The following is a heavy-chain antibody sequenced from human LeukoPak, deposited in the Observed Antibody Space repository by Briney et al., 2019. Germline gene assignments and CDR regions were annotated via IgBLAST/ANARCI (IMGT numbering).Heavy chain of an antibody. CDR1: GGSISSYY. Sequence: SETLSLTCTVSGGSISSYYWSWIRQPPGKGLEWIGYIYYSGSTDYNPSLKSRVTISVDTSKNQFSLKLSSVTAADTAVYYCARVEVAAAGPALFDYWGQGTLVTVSS. V-gene: IGHV4-59*12. J-gene: IGHJ4*02. CDR3: ARVEVAAAGPALFDY. CDR2: IYYSGST. D-gene: IGHD6-13*01.